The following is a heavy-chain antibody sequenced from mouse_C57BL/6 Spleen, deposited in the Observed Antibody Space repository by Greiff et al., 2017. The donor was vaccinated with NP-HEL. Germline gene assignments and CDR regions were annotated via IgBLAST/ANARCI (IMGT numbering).Heavy chain of an antibody. CDR3: ARDYGSSYTYWYFDV. V-gene: IGHV14-3*01. CDR1: GFNIKNTY. Sequence: VQLQQSVAELVRPGASVKLSCTASGFNIKNTYMHWVKQRPEQGLEWIGRIDPANGNTKYAPKFQGQATITADTSSNTAYLQLSSLTSEDTAIYYCARDYGSSYTYWYFDVWGTGTTVTVSS. J-gene: IGHJ1*03. CDR2: IDPANGNT. D-gene: IGHD1-1*01.